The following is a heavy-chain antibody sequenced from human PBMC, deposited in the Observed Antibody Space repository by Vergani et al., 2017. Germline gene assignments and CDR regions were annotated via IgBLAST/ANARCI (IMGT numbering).Heavy chain of an antibody. CDR3: AKDPRSGPYYYYYYMDV. CDR2: ISYDGSNK. J-gene: IGHJ6*03. CDR1: GLTFSSYG. D-gene: IGHD2-15*01. Sequence: QVQLVESGGGVVQPGRSLRLSCAASGLTFSSYGMHWVRQAPGKGLEWVAVISYDGSNKYYADSVKGRFTISRDNSKNTLYLQMNSLRAEDTAVYYCAKDPRSGPYYYYYYMDVWGKGTTVTVSS. V-gene: IGHV3-30*18.